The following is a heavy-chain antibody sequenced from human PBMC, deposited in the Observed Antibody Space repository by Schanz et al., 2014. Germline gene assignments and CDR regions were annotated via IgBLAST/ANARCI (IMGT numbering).Heavy chain of an antibody. Sequence: EVPLVESGGGLVQPGGSLRLSCAASGFSISDHTMRWDRQAPGKGLEPVSVTYLGGNTDYADSVKGRFTISRDDSKNTLHLQMNSLRSEDTAIYFCARDQASTHWGQGTPVTVSS. V-gene: IGHV3-66*01. CDR2: TYLGGNT. CDR3: ARDQASTH. J-gene: IGHJ4*02. CDR1: GFSISDHT.